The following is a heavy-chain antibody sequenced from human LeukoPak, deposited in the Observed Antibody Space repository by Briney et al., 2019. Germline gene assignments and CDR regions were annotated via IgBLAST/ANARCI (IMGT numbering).Heavy chain of an antibody. Sequence: SVKVSCKASGGTFSSYAISWVRQAPGQGLEWMGGIIPIFGTANYAQKFQGRVTVTADESTSTAYMELSSLRSEDTAVYYCARERGSYGYYYYGMDVWGKGTTVTVSS. J-gene: IGHJ6*04. CDR3: ARERGSYGYYYYGMDV. CDR1: GGTFSSYA. CDR2: IIPIFGTA. V-gene: IGHV1-69*01. D-gene: IGHD5-18*01.